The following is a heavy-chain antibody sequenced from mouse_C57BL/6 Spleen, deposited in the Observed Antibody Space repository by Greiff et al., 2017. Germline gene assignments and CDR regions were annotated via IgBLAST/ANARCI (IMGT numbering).Heavy chain of an antibody. CDR1: GYTFTSYW. D-gene: IGHD2-4*01. CDR3: ARADYDYDGVRYFDV. Sequence: QVQLQQPGAELVKPGASVKLSCKASGYTFTSYWMHWVKQRPGQGLEWIGMIHPNSGSTNYNENFNSKATLTVDKSSSTAYMQLSSLTSEDSAVYYCARADYDYDGVRYFDVWGTGTTVTVSS. V-gene: IGHV1-64*01. J-gene: IGHJ1*03. CDR2: IHPNSGST.